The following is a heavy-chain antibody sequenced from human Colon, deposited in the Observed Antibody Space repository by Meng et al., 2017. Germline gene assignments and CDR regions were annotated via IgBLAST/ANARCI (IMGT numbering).Heavy chain of an antibody. Sequence: QVQLVKSGVELKKPGASGKVSCKASEYTFTSYYINWVRQATGQGLEWMGWMNPNSGNTGYAQKFQGRVTMTRNTAISTAYMELSRLRSEDTAVYYCARVEVGITSGDYWGQGTLVTVFS. V-gene: IGHV1-8*01. J-gene: IGHJ4*02. D-gene: IGHD1-26*01. CDR2: MNPNSGNT. CDR3: ARVEVGITSGDY. CDR1: EYTFTSYY.